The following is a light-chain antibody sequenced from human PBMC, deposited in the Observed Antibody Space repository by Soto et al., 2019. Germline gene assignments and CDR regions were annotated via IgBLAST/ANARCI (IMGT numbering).Light chain of an antibody. CDR2: NDN. J-gene: IGLJ3*02. V-gene: IGLV1-44*01. Sequence: QSVLTQPPSESGTPGQRVTISCSGSSSNIGSNSVTWFQQLPGTAPNLLISNDNQRPSGVPDRFSGSKSGTSASLAISGLQSEDEADYFCAAWDGSLNAWVFGGGTELTVL. CDR3: AAWDGSLNAWV. CDR1: SSNIGSNS.